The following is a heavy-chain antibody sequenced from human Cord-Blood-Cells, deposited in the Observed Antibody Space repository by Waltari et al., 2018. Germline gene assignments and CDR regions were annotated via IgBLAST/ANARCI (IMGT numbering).Heavy chain of an antibody. V-gene: IGHV4-39*01. CDR1: GGSISSSSYY. Sequence: QLQLQESGPGLVKPSETLSLTCTVSGGSISSSSYYWGWIRQPPGKGLEWIGSIYYSGSTYYNPSLKSRVTISVDTSKNQFSLKLSSVTAADTAVYYCARGRIQLWLQYFDYWGQGTLVTVSS. D-gene: IGHD5-18*01. CDR3: ARGRIQLWLQYFDY. J-gene: IGHJ4*02. CDR2: IYYSGST.